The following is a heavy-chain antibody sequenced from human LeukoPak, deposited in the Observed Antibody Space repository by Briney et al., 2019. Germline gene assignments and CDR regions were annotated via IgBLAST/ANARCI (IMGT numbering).Heavy chain of an antibody. V-gene: IGHV4-39*07. Sequence: PSETLSLTCTVSGGSISSSSYYWGWIRQPPGKGLEWIGSIYYSGSTYYNPSLKSRVTISVDTSKNQFSLKLSSVTAADTAVYYCARVRVYGMDVWGQGTTVTVSS. J-gene: IGHJ6*02. CDR2: IYYSGST. CDR1: GGSISSSSYY. CDR3: ARVRVYGMDV.